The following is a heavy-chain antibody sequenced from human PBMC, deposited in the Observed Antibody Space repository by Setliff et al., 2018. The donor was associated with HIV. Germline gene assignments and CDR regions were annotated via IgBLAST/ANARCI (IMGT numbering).Heavy chain of an antibody. CDR1: GGSFNTRRTK. V-gene: IGHV4-39*07. CDR2: IFYFGSV. Sequence: SETLSLTCKVSGGSFNTRRTKWGWIRQSPGKGLEWIGSIFYFGSVTYNPSLKSRPLISIDTSKTQFSLNLRSVTAADTAVYYCVRELLGSGGAVPEVNFFDFWGQGTLVTVSS. D-gene: IGHD1-26*01. J-gene: IGHJ4*02. CDR3: VRELLGSGGAVPEVNFFDF.